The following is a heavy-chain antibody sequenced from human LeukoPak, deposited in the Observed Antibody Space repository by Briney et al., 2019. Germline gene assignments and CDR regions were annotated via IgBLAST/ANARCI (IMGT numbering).Heavy chain of an antibody. D-gene: IGHD3-10*01. V-gene: IGHV4-4*07. CDR3: ARHKGDGSDAYYFDY. CDR2: IYTSGST. Sequence: SETLSLTCTVSGSSISSYYWSWIRQPAGKGLEWIGRIYTSGSTNYNPSLKSRVTMSVDTSKNQFSLKLSSVTAADTAVYYCARHKGDGSDAYYFDYWGQGTLVTVSS. J-gene: IGHJ4*02. CDR1: GSSISSYY.